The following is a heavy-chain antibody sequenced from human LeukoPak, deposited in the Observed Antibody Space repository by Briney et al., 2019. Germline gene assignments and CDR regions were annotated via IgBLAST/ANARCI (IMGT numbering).Heavy chain of an antibody. V-gene: IGHV4-34*01. J-gene: IGHJ5*02. Sequence: SETLSLTCAVYGGSFSGYYWSWIRQPPGKGLDWIGEINHSGSTNYNPSLKSRVTTSVDTSKNQFSLKLSSVTAADTAVYYCARGGGMRYYYGSGSPYKTWGQGTLVTVSS. CDR1: GGSFSGYY. D-gene: IGHD3-10*01. CDR2: INHSGST. CDR3: ARGGGMRYYYGSGSPYKT.